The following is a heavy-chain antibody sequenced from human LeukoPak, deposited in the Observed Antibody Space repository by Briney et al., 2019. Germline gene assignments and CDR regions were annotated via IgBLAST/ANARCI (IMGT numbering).Heavy chain of an antibody. Sequence: SETLSLTCTVSGGSISSYYWSWIRQPPGKGLEWIGYIYYSGSTYYNPSLKSRVTMSVDTSKNQFSLKLSSVTAADTAVYYCARGPAYDSSGYYYVGNWDHNWFDPWGQGTLVTVSS. CDR1: GGSISSYY. D-gene: IGHD3-22*01. V-gene: IGHV4-59*12. CDR3: ARGPAYDSSGYYYVGNWDHNWFDP. CDR2: IYYSGST. J-gene: IGHJ5*02.